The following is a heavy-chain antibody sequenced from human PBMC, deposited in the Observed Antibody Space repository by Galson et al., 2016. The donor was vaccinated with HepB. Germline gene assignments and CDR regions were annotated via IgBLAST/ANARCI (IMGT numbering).Heavy chain of an antibody. CDR1: GFAFSDYT. CDR2: IKTKNAGGTS. V-gene: IGHV3-15*01. D-gene: IGHD2-21*02. Sequence: SLRLSCAASGFAFSDYTMNWVRQAPGKGLEWVGRIKTKNAGGTSDLAAPVKGRFSISRDDSKNTLYLQMDSLRTEDAALYYCTTLFMVETASRGYWGQGTLVTVSS. CDR3: TTLFMVETASRGY. J-gene: IGHJ4*02.